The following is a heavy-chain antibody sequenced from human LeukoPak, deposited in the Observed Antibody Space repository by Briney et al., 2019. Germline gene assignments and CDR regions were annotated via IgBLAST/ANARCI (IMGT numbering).Heavy chain of an antibody. V-gene: IGHV3-7*05. CDR3: AANGGPFDY. CDR2: INQDGSEK. Sequence: GGTLRLSCAASEFTFSRYWMSWVRQAPGKGLEWVANINQDGSEKYYVDSVKGRFTISRDNAKNSLYLQMNSLRAEDTAVYYCAANGGPFDYWGQGTLVTVFS. D-gene: IGHD4-23*01. CDR1: EFTFSRYW. J-gene: IGHJ4*02.